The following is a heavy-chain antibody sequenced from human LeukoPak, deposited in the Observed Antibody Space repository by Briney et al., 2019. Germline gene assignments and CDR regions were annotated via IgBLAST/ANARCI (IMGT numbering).Heavy chain of an antibody. J-gene: IGHJ4*02. V-gene: IGHV3-53*01. CDR2: IYRGGST. D-gene: IGHD1-26*01. CDR1: GFTVSTNY. Sequence: GGSLRLSCEVSGFTVSTNYMSWVRQAPGKGLEWVSVIYRGGSTYYADSVKGRFTISRDNSKNTLHLQMNSLGDEDTAMYYCAKEGGSYYIDNWGQGTLVTVSS. CDR3: AKEGGSYYIDN.